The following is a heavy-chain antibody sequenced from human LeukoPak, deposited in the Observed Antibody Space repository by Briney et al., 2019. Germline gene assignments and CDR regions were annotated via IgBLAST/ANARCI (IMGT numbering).Heavy chain of an antibody. Sequence: SVKVSCKASGGTFSSYAISWVRQAPGQGLEWMGGIIPIFGTANYAQKFQGRVTITADESTSTAYMELSSLRSEDTAVYYCARGISGGPWASKPPEDYWGQGTLVTVSS. D-gene: IGHD1-26*01. CDR1: GGTFSSYA. V-gene: IGHV1-69*13. J-gene: IGHJ4*02. CDR3: ARGISGGPWASKPPEDY. CDR2: IIPIFGTA.